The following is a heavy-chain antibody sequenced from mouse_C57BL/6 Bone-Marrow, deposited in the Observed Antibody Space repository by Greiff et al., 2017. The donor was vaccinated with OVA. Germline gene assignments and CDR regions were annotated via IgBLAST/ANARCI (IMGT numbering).Heavy chain of an antibody. V-gene: IGHV5-4*03. Sequence: DVMLVESGGGLVKPGGSLKLSCAASGFTFSSYAMSWVRQTPEKRLEWVATISDGGSYTYYPDTVKGRFTISSDNAKNNLYLQMSHLKSEDTAMYYCARVYYDYDVWYFDVWGTGTTVTVSS. CDR3: ARVYYDYDVWYFDV. D-gene: IGHD2-4*01. J-gene: IGHJ1*03. CDR1: GFTFSSYA. CDR2: ISDGGSYT.